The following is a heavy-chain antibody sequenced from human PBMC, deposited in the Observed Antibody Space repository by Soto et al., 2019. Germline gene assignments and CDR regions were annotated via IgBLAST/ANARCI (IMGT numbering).Heavy chain of an antibody. Sequence: QVQLVQSGAEVKKPGSSVKVSCKASGCTFSSYTISWVRQAPGQGLEWMGRIIPILGIANYAQKFQGRVTITADKSTSTAYMELSSLRSEDTVVYYCARGAEYYYYMDVWGKGTTVTVSS. J-gene: IGHJ6*03. CDR3: ARGAEYYYYMDV. V-gene: IGHV1-69*02. D-gene: IGHD1-26*01. CDR1: GCTFSSYT. CDR2: IIPILGIA.